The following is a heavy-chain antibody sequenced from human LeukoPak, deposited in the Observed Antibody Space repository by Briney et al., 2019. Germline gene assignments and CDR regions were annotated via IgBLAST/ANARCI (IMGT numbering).Heavy chain of an antibody. CDR1: GGSISSYY. D-gene: IGHD2-2*01. CDR3: ARDGEVPAASRYYGMDV. Sequence: SEPLSLTCTVSGGSISSYYWSWIRQPPGKGLEWIGYIYYSGSTNYNPSLKSRVTISVDTSKNQFSLKLSSVTAADTAVYYCARDGEVPAASRYYGMDVWGQGTTVTVSS. CDR2: IYYSGST. V-gene: IGHV4-59*01. J-gene: IGHJ6*02.